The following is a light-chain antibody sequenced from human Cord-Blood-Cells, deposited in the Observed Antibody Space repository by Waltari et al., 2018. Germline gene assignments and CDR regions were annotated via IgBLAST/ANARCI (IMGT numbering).Light chain of an antibody. CDR3: SSYTSSSTRVV. J-gene: IGLJ2*01. V-gene: IGLV2-14*01. Sequence: QSALTQPASVSGSPGQSITISCTGTSSDVGGYTYVTWYQQHPGKAPKLRIYEVRNRPSGVSNRFSGSKSGNTASLTIAGLQAEDEADYYCSSYTSSSTRVVFGGGTKLTVL. CDR1: SSDVGGYTY. CDR2: EVR.